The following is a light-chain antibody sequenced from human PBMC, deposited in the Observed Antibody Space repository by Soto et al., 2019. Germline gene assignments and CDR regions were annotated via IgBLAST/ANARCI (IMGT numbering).Light chain of an antibody. CDR2: WAS. J-gene: IGKJ1*01. Sequence: DIVMTQSPDSLAVSLGERATINCKSSQSVFFNSNNKNYLAWYQQKPGQPPKLLIYWASTRESGSPDRFSGSWSGTDFTLTISTLQAEDVAVYYCQQYYNIPPTFGQGTKVEI. CDR1: QSVFFNSNNKNY. CDR3: QQYYNIPPT. V-gene: IGKV4-1*01.